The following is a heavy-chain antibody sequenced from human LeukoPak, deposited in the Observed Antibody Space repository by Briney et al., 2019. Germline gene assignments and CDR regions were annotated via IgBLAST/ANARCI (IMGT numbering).Heavy chain of an antibody. CDR3: ARDLGQYYDTSDNWFDP. J-gene: IGHJ5*02. D-gene: IGHD3-22*01. V-gene: IGHV3-74*01. CDR2: INSDGINT. Sequence: GGSLRLSCAASGFTFSNYWMHWVRQAPGKGLVWVSRINSDGINTSYADSVKGRFTISRDNAKNTLNLQMNSLRAGDTAVYYCARDLGQYYDTSDNWFDPWGQGTLVTVSS. CDR1: GFTFSNYW.